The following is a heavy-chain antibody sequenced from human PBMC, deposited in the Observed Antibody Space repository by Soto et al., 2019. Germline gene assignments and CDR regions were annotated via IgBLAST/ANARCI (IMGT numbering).Heavy chain of an antibody. J-gene: IGHJ4*02. CDR1: GGSISSGGYY. Sequence: KTSETLSLTCTVSGGSISSGGYYWSWIRQHPGKGLEWIGYIYYSGSTYYNPSLKSRVTISVDTSKNQFSLKLSSVTAADTAVYYCARGGYSYGLDYWGQGTLVTVSS. CDR2: IYYSGST. D-gene: IGHD5-18*01. CDR3: ARGGYSYGLDY. V-gene: IGHV4-31*03.